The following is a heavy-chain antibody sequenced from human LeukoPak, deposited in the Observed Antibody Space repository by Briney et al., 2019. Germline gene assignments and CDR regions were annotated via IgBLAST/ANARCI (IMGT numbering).Heavy chain of an antibody. Sequence: SETLSLTCTVSGGSISSYYWSWIRQPPGKGLEWIGYIYYSGSTNYNPSLKSRVTISVDTSKNQFSLKLSSVTAADTAVYYCARGRGDDSSGYYFDVNWFDPWGQGTLVTVSS. CDR1: GGSISSYY. D-gene: IGHD3-22*01. J-gene: IGHJ5*02. CDR3: ARGRGDDSSGYYFDVNWFDP. V-gene: IGHV4-59*01. CDR2: IYYSGST.